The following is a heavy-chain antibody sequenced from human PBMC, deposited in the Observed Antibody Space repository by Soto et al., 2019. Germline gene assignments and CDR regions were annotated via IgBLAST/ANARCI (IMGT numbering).Heavy chain of an antibody. Sequence: QVQLQESGPGLVKPSQTLSLTCTVSGGSISSGGYYWSWIRQHPGKGLEWIGYIYYSGSTYYNPSLKSRVTISVDTSKNQFSLKLSSVTAADTAVYYCARGLRIVGAKRTRHHGMDVWGQGTTVTVSS. CDR2: IYYSGST. CDR3: ARGLRIVGAKRTRHHGMDV. V-gene: IGHV4-31*03. D-gene: IGHD1-26*01. J-gene: IGHJ6*02. CDR1: GGSISSGGYY.